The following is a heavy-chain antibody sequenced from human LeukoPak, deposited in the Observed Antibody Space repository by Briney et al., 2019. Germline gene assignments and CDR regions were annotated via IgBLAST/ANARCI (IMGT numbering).Heavy chain of an antibody. D-gene: IGHD2-2*01. J-gene: IGHJ5*02. CDR3: ARGLGYCSSTSCWQIDGGFDP. Sequence: SQTLSLTCTVSGGSISSGGYYWSWIRQHPGKGLEWIGYIYYSGSTYYNPSLKSRVTISVDTSKNQFSLKLSSVTAADTAVYYCARGLGYCSSTSCWQIDGGFDPWGQGTLVTVSS. V-gene: IGHV4-31*03. CDR1: GGSISSGGYY. CDR2: IYYSGST.